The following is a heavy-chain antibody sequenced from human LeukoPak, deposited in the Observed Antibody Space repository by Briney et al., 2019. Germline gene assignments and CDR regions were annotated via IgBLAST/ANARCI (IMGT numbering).Heavy chain of an antibody. J-gene: IGHJ4*02. CDR1: GFTFSNYA. Sequence: TGGSLRLSCAASGFTFSNYAMSWVRQAPGKGLEWVSVISGSGGSTDFADSVKGRFTSSRDNSKNTLYLQMHSLRVEDTAVYYCAQGRLGYSYGAFDHWGQGTLATVSS. V-gene: IGHV3-23*01. CDR2: ISGSGGST. D-gene: IGHD5-18*01. CDR3: AQGRLGYSYGAFDH.